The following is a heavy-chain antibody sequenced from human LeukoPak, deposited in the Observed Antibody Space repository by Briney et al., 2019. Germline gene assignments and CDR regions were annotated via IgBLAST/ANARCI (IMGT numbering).Heavy chain of an antibody. J-gene: IGHJ5*02. V-gene: IGHV5-10-1*01. CDR1: GYSFTSYW. CDR2: IDPSDSYT. CDR3: ARHSSSSWYSNWFDP. D-gene: IGHD6-13*01. Sequence: GESLKISCKGSGYSFTSYWISWVRQMPGKGXXXXXXIDPSDSYTNYSPSFQGHVTISADKSISTAYLQWSSLKASDTAMYYCARHSSSSWYSNWFDPWGQGTLVTVSS.